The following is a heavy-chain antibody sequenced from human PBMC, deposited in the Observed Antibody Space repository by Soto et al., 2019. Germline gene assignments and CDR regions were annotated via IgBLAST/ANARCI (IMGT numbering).Heavy chain of an antibody. D-gene: IGHD1-26*01. V-gene: IGHV3-30-3*01. CDR2: ISYDGSNK. CDR3: ARASGSPYHYYFDY. CDR1: GFTFSSYA. Sequence: QVQLVESGGGVVQPGRSLRLSCAASGFTFSSYAMHWVRQAPGKGLEWVAVISYDGSNKYYADSVKGRFTISRDNSKNTLYLQMNSLRAEDTAVYYCARASGSPYHYYFDYWGQGTLVTVSS. J-gene: IGHJ4*02.